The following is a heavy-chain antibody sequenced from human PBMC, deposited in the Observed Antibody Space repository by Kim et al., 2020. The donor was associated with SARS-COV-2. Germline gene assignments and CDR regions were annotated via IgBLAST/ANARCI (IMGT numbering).Heavy chain of an antibody. CDR1: GGSISSYY. CDR3: ARARAYYYYYMDV. J-gene: IGHJ6*03. V-gene: IGHV4-59*01. CDR2: IYYSGST. Sequence: SETLSLTCTVSGGSISSYYWSWIRQPPGKGLEWIGYIYYSGSTNYNPSLKSRVTISVDTSKNQFTLKLSSVTAADTAVYYCARARAYYYYYMDVWGKGTT.